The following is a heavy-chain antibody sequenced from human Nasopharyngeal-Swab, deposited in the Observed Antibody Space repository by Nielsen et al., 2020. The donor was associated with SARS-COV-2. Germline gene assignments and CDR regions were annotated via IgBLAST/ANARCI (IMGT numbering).Heavy chain of an antibody. CDR1: GGTFSSYA. D-gene: IGHD5-18*01. CDR3: ARGPALGTAFFDY. Sequence: SVKVSCKASGGTFSSYAISWVQQAPGQGLEWMGRIIPILGIANYAQKFQGRVTITADKSTSTAYMELSSLRSEDTAVYYCARGPALGTAFFDYWGQGTLVTVSS. CDR2: IIPILGIA. V-gene: IGHV1-69*04. J-gene: IGHJ4*02.